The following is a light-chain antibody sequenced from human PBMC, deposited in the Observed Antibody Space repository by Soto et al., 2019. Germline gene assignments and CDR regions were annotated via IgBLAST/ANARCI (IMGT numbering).Light chain of an antibody. V-gene: IGLV2-23*01. Sequence: QSALTQPASVSGSPGQSITISCTGTSSDVGNYYVVSWYQQHPDRAPKVIIYEGSKRPSGVSNRFSGSKSGNTASLTISGLQAEDEADYYCSSYAGSDNAVVFGGGTKLTVL. J-gene: IGLJ2*01. CDR1: SSDVGNYYV. CDR3: SSYAGSDNAVV. CDR2: EGS.